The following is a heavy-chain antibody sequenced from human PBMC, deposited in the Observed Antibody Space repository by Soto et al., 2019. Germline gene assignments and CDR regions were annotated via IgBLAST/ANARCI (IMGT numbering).Heavy chain of an antibody. CDR3: ARGRYNWNQGAFDI. CDR2: IYYSGST. D-gene: IGHD1-20*01. CDR1: GGSISSNDYY. V-gene: IGHV4-30-4*01. Sequence: KPSETLSLTCTVSGGSISSNDYYWSWIRQPPGKGLEWIGYIYYSGSTYYNPSLKSRVTISADTSKTQFSLKLTSVTAADTAVYYCARGRYNWNQGAFDIWGQGTVVTVSS. J-gene: IGHJ3*02.